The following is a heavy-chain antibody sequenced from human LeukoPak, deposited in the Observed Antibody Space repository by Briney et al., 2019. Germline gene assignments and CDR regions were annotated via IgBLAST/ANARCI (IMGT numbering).Heavy chain of an antibody. CDR3: ARAGSEQKGRWFDP. Sequence: SETLSLTCTVSGGSISSYYWSWIRQPPGKGLEWIGYIYYSGSTNYNPSLKSRVTISVDTSKNQFSLKLSSVTAADTAVYYCARAGSEQKGRWFDPWGQGTLVTVSS. V-gene: IGHV4-59*01. J-gene: IGHJ5*02. CDR2: IYYSGST. D-gene: IGHD2-15*01. CDR1: GGSISSYY.